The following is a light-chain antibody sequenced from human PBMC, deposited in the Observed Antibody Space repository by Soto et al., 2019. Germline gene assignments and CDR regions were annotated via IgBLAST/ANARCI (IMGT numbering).Light chain of an antibody. CDR3: CSYAGSSTWV. J-gene: IGLJ3*02. CDR2: EGS. CDR1: SSDVGEHYY. Sequence: QSALTQPPSASGSPGQSVTISCTGTSSDVGEHYYVSWYQKHPGKAPKLMIYEGSKRPSGVSNRFSGSKSGNTASLTISGLQAEDEADYYCCSYAGSSTWVFGGGTKLTVL. V-gene: IGLV2-23*01.